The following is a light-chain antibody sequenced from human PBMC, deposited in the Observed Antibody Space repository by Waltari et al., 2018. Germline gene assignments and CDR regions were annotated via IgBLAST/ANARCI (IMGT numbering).Light chain of an antibody. CDR1: NSDVGSYNL. Sequence: QSALTQPASVSGSPGQSITISCTGTNSDVGSYNLVSWYQQHPGKATKLMIYEGSKRPSVVSNRFSGSKSGNTASLTISGLQAEDESDYYCCSYAGSSTFLYVFGTGTKVTVL. V-gene: IGLV2-23*03. CDR2: EGS. CDR3: CSYAGSSTFLYV. J-gene: IGLJ1*01.